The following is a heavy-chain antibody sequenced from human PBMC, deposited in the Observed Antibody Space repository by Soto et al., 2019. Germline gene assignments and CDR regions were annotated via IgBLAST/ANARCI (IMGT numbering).Heavy chain of an antibody. CDR1: GYTFTGYY. CDR2: ISAYNGNT. CDR3: ARDRIAAAGQNFDY. J-gene: IGHJ4*02. V-gene: IGHV1-18*04. D-gene: IGHD6-13*01. Sequence: ASVKVSCKASGYTFTGYYMHWVRQAPGQGLEWMGWISAYNGNTNYAQKLQGRVTMTTDTSTSTAYMELRSLRSDDTAVYYCARDRIAAAGQNFDYWGQGTLVTVSS.